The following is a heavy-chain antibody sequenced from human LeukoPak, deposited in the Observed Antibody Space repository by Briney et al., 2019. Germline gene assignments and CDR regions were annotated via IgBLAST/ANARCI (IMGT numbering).Heavy chain of an antibody. J-gene: IGHJ3*02. CDR1: GGTFSSYA. D-gene: IGHD3-10*01. Sequence: SAKVSCKASGGTFSSYAISWVRQAPGQGLEWMGRIIPIFGTANYAQKFQGRVTITTDESTSTAYMELSSLRSEDTAVYYCARGLWFGELFGAFDIWGQGTMVTVSS. CDR2: IIPIFGTA. V-gene: IGHV1-69*05. CDR3: ARGLWFGELFGAFDI.